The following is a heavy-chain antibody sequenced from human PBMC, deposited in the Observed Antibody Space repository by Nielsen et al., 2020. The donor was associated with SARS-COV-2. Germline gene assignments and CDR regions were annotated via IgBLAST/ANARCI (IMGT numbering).Heavy chain of an antibody. V-gene: IGHV4-59*01. CDR3: ARSAVVLPAATYYYYYYHMDV. D-gene: IGHD2-2*01. Sequence: RQAPGKGLEWIGNIFYSANTNYNPSLKSRVTISLDTSKNQFSLKLTSVSAADTAVYYCARSAVVLPAATYYYYYYHMDVWGKGTMVTVSS. J-gene: IGHJ6*03. CDR2: IFYSANT.